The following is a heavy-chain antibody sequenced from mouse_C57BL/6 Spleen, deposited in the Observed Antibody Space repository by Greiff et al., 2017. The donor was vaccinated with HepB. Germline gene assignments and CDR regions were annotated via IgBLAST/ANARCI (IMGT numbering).Heavy chain of an antibody. V-gene: IGHV1-55*01. CDR3: AIWGNGNYYAMDY. D-gene: IGHD2-1*01. Sequence: QVQLQQPGAELVKPGASVKMSCKASGYTFTSYWITWVKQRPGQGLEWIGDIYPGSGSTNYNEKFKSKATLTVDTSSSTAYMQLSSLTSEDSAVYYCAIWGNGNYYAMDYWGQGTSVTVSS. J-gene: IGHJ4*01. CDR1: GYTFTSYW. CDR2: IYPGSGST.